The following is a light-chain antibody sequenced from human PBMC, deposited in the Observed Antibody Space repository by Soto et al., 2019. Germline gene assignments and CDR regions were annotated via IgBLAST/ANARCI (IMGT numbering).Light chain of an antibody. J-gene: IGLJ1*01. V-gene: IGLV2-14*01. CDR3: SSYTSSSTDV. Sequence: QSALTQPASVSGSPGQSITISCTGTSSDVGGYNYVSWYQQHPGKAPKLMIYEVSNRPSGVSNRFSGSKSGNTASLTISGLQPEDEADYYCSSYTSSSTDVFGTATKLTVL. CDR1: SSDVGGYNY. CDR2: EVS.